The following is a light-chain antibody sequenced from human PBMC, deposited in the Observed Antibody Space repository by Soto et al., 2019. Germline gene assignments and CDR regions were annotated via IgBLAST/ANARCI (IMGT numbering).Light chain of an antibody. V-gene: IGKV1-33*01. CDR1: QGISNY. J-gene: IGKJ2*01. CDR3: QQYYALPYT. CDR2: DAS. Sequence: PMTQSPSSLSASVGDRVTITCQASQGISNYLNWYQQKPGKAPKLLIYDASNLQTGVPSRFSGGGSGTDFTFTISSLQPEDVATYFCQQYYALPYTFGQGTKLEIK.